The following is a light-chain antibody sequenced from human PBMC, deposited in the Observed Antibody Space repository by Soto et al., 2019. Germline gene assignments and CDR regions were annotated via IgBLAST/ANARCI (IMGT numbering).Light chain of an antibody. Sequence: ETVMTQSPATLSVSPGERATLTCRASQSLSSNLAWYQHKPGQPPRLLIYGASTRATGVPARFSGSGSGTEFTLTISSLQSEDFAVYYCQQYNNWPFTVGGGTKVDIK. CDR2: GAS. CDR3: QQYNNWPFT. V-gene: IGKV3-15*01. CDR1: QSLSSN. J-gene: IGKJ4*01.